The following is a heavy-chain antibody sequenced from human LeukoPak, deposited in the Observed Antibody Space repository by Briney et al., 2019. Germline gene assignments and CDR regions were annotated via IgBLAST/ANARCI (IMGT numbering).Heavy chain of an antibody. V-gene: IGHV1-8*03. J-gene: IGHJ6*03. D-gene: IGHD2-8*01. CDR3: ARRAYYWTNGVCHRRYYYYMDV. Sequence: ASVKVSCKASGYTFTSYDINWLRQATGQGLEWMGWMNPNSGNTGYAQKFQGRVTITRNTSISTAYMELSSLRSEDTAVYYCARRAYYWTNGVCHRRYYYYMDVWGKGTTVTVSS. CDR2: MNPNSGNT. CDR1: GYTFTSYD.